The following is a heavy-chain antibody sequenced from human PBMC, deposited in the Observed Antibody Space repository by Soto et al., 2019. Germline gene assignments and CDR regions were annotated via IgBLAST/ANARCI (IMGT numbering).Heavy chain of an antibody. Sequence: GASVKVSCKASGYTFTSYYMHWVRQAPGQGLEWMGIINPSGGSTSYAPKFQGRVTMTSDTPTSTVFMELISLRSEDTAIYYCARAVPATGPDADYWGQGTLVTVSS. CDR3: ARAVPATGPDADY. CDR1: GYTFTSYY. V-gene: IGHV1-46*01. J-gene: IGHJ4*02. CDR2: INPSGGST. D-gene: IGHD3-9*01.